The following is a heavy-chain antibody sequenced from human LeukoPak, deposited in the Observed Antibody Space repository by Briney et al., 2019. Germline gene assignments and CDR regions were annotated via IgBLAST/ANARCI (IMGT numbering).Heavy chain of an antibody. V-gene: IGHV4-34*01. CDR3: ARGGGSYGGYYFDS. CDR1: GGSFSGYY. J-gene: IGHJ4*02. D-gene: IGHD1-26*01. CDR2: INHSGST. Sequence: SETLSLTCAVYGGSFSGYYWSWIRQPPGKGLEWIGEINHSGSTNYNPSLKSRVTMSIDTSKNQFSLKLSSVTAADTAVYHCARGGGSYGGYYFDSWGQGTLVTVSS.